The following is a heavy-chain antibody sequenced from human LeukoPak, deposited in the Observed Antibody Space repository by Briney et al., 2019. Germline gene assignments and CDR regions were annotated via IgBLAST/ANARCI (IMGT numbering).Heavy chain of an antibody. CDR1: GGSISSGDYY. CDR3: ARGGALAATGPPLYWYFDL. J-gene: IGHJ2*01. V-gene: IGHV4-30-4*01. D-gene: IGHD2-15*01. CDR2: IYYSGST. Sequence: SQTLSLTCTVSGGSISSGDYYWSWIRQPPGTGLEWIGYIYYSGSTFYNPSLKSRVTISVDTSKNQFSLKLSSVTAADTAVYYCARGGALAATGPPLYWYFDLWGRGTLVTVSS.